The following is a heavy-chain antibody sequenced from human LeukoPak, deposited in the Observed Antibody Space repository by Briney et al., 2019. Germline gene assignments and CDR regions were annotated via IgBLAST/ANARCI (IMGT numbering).Heavy chain of an antibody. Sequence: GWSLRLSCAASGFTFSSYSMNWVRQAPGKGLEWVSSISSSSSYIYYADSVKGRFTISRDNAKNSLYLQMNSLRAEDTAVYYCSRKRYYVSGNSYYYYGMAGWEKGTTVTVSS. D-gene: IGHD3-10*01. CDR3: SRKRYYVSGNSYYYYGMAG. V-gene: IGHV3-21*01. J-gene: IGHJ6*04. CDR2: ISSSSSYI. CDR1: GFTFSSYS.